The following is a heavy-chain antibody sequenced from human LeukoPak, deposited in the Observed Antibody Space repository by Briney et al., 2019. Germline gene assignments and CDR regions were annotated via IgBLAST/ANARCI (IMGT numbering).Heavy chain of an antibody. J-gene: IGHJ4*02. D-gene: IGHD3-10*01. V-gene: IGHV4-31*03. CDR3: AREKRFGEFDY. CDR1: GGSISSGGYY. CDR2: VYYSGST. Sequence: SETLSLTCTVSGGSISSGGYYWSWIRQHPGKGLEWIGYVYYSGSTYYNPSLKSRFTISVDTTKNQFSLKLSSVTAADTAVYYCAREKRFGEFDYWGQGTLVTVSS.